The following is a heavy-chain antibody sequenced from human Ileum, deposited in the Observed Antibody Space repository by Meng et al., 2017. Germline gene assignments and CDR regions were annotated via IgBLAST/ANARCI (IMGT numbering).Heavy chain of an antibody. V-gene: IGHV4-4*02. Sequence: RGSRPGCGMCSGPLSPMVAGSGGSISYVNWWSGVRQPQGKGLEWIGEIDHTGSTNSNPFLKSRVTMPLDKSKNQFFLDLTSVPAADTAVYYCARDLLGPAIAASGYFDPWGQGTLVTVSS. CDR3: ARDLLGPAIAASGYFDP. CDR1: GGSISYVNW. J-gene: IGHJ5*02. CDR2: IDHTGST. D-gene: IGHD5-12*01.